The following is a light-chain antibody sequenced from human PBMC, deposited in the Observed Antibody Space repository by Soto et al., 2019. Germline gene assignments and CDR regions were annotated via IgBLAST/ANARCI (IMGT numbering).Light chain of an antibody. Sequence: QSALTQPASVSGSPGQSITVSCTGTSSDVRAYNLVSWYQQHPGKAPRLIIYEGTKPPSEISHRFSGSKSDNTASQTISGLRPEDEAYYHCCSYAASRTFVFGGGTKLTVL. V-gene: IGLV2-23*01. CDR2: EGT. CDR3: CSYAASRTFV. CDR1: SSDVRAYNL. J-gene: IGLJ3*02.